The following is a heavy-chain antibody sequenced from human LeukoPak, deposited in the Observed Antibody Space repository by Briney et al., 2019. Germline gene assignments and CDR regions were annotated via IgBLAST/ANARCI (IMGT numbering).Heavy chain of an antibody. J-gene: IGHJ6*02. Sequence: KPSQTLSLTCTVSGGPTSSDFWSWIRQYPRKGREWIGSIYYSGSTKYNPSLNSRLTICLDTSRNQFLLKLSFMTAADTVVYYCARSTSTWNRPPDVWGQGTTVTVSS. CDR3: ARSTSTWNRPPDV. CDR1: GGPTSSDF. CDR2: IYYSGST. V-gene: IGHV4-59*08. D-gene: IGHD6-13*01.